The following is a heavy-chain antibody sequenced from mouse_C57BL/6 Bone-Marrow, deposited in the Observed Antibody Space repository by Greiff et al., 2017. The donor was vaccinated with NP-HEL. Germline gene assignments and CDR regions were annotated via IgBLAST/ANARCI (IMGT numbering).Heavy chain of an antibody. CDR3: ARGGYGSSYDAMDY. D-gene: IGHD1-1*01. V-gene: IGHV1-54*01. CDR2: INPGSGGT. Sequence: QVQLQQSGAELVRPGPSVKVSCKASGYAFTNYLIEWVKQRPGQGLEWIGVINPGSGGTNYNEKFKGKATLTADKSSSTAYMQLSSLTSEDSAVYFCARGGYGSSYDAMDYWGQGTSVTVSS. J-gene: IGHJ4*01. CDR1: GYAFTNYL.